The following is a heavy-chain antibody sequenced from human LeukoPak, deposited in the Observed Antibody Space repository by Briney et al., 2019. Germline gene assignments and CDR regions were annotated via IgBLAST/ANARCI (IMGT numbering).Heavy chain of an antibody. CDR3: ASRRNSRGFDD. V-gene: IGHV4-61*02. Sequence: PSQTLSLTCTVSGASFSTGDYYWTWIRQSAGTGLEWIGRIYSSGTTNYKPSLESRVSMSIDTSKNQFSLRLSSVTAADTAVYYCASRRNSRGFDDWGQGTLVTVSS. J-gene: IGHJ4*02. D-gene: IGHD3-10*01. CDR2: IYSSGTT. CDR1: GASFSTGDYY.